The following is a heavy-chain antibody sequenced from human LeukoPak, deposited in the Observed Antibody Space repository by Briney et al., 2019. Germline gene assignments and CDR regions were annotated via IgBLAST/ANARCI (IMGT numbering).Heavy chain of an antibody. CDR3: ARAGCSSTSCHYYYYGMDV. V-gene: IGHV1-2*02. CDR1: GYTXTGYY. CDR2: INPNSGGT. J-gene: IGHJ6*02. D-gene: IGHD2-2*01. Sequence: ASVKVSCKASGYTXTGYYMHWVRQAPGQGLEWMGWINPNSGGTNYAQKFQGRVTMTRDTSISTAYMELSRLRSDDTAVYYCARAGCSSTSCHYYYYGMDVWGQGTTVTVSS.